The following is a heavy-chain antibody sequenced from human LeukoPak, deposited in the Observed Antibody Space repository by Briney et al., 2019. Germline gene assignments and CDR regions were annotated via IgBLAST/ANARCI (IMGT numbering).Heavy chain of an antibody. CDR2: IIPIFGTA. CDR1: GGTFSSYA. Sequence: SVKVSCKASGGTFSSYAISWVRQAPGQGLEWMGGIIPIFGTANYAQKLQGRVTMTTDTSTSTAYMELRSLRSEDTAVYYCATDLTGSWTYLWFDPWGQGTLVTVSS. CDR3: ATDLTGSWTYLWFDP. D-gene: IGHD6-13*01. V-gene: IGHV1-69*05. J-gene: IGHJ5*02.